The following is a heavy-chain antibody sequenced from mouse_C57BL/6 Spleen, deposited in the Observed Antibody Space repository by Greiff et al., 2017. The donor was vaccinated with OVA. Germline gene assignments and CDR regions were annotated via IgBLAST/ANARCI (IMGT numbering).Heavy chain of an antibody. CDR1: GYAFSSYW. CDR2: IYPGDGDP. J-gene: IGHJ2*01. D-gene: IGHD2-4*01. CDR3: ARADDYDNFDY. V-gene: IGHV1-80*01. Sequence: VQLQQSGAELVKPGASVKISCKASGYAFSSYWMNWVKQRPGKGLEWIGQIYPGDGDPNYNGKFKGKATLTADKSSSTAYMQLSSLTSEDSAVYFCARADDYDNFDYWGQGTTLTVSS.